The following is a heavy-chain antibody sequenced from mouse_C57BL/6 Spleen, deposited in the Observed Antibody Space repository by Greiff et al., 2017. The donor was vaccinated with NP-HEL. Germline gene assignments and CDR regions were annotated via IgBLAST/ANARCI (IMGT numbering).Heavy chain of an antibody. Sequence: VQLQQSGPELVKPGASVKISCKASGYTFTDYYMHWVTQSHGKSLSLIGYINPNNGGTRYHQKFKGKATLTVDKSSSTAYMELRSLTSEDSAVYYCARPYYDYDGWFAYWGQGTLVTVSA. D-gene: IGHD2-4*01. V-gene: IGHV1-26*01. CDR2: INPNNGGT. CDR1: GYTFTDYY. J-gene: IGHJ3*01. CDR3: ARPYYDYDGWFAY.